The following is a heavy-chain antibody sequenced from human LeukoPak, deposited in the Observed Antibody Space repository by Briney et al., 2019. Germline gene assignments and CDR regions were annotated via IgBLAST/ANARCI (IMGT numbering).Heavy chain of an antibody. J-gene: IGHJ3*02. CDR2: INPNSGGT. V-gene: IGHV1-2*02. CDR3: AFYDSSGFLDAFDI. D-gene: IGHD3-22*01. CDR1: GYTFTGYY. Sequence: ASVKVSCKASGYTFTGYYMHWVRQAPGQGLEWMGWINPNSGGTNYAQKFQGRVTMTRDTSISTAYMELSRLRSDDTAVYYCAFYDSSGFLDAFDIWGQGTMVTVSS.